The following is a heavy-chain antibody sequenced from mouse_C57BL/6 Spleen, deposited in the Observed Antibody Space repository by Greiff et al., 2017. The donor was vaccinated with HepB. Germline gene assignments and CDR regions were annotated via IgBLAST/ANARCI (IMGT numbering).Heavy chain of an antibody. CDR2: IRNKANNHAT. CDR1: GFTFSDAW. D-gene: IGHD1-1*01. V-gene: IGHV6-6*01. Sequence: EVKVVESGGGLVQPGGSIKLSCAASGFTFSDAWMDWVRQSPEKGLEWVAEIRNKANNHATYYAESVKGRFTISRDDSKSSVYLQMNSLRAEDTGIYYCTRPSYYYGSSHFDYWGQGTTLTVSS. J-gene: IGHJ2*01. CDR3: TRPSYYYGSSHFDY.